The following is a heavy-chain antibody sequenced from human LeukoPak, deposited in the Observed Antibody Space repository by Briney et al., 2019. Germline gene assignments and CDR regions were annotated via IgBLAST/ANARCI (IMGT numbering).Heavy chain of an antibody. CDR3: ARDRNIAAAGTRSLDY. Sequence: ASVKVSCKASGYTFTSYGISWVRQAPGQALEWMGWISAYNGNTNYAQKLQGRVTMTTDTSTSTAYMELRSLRSDDTAVYYCARDRNIAAAGTRSLDYWGQGTLVTVSS. J-gene: IGHJ4*02. CDR1: GYTFTSYG. V-gene: IGHV1-18*04. D-gene: IGHD6-13*01. CDR2: ISAYNGNT.